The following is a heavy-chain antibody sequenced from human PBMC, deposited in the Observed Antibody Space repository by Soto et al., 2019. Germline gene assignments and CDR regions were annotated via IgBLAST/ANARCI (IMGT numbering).Heavy chain of an antibody. D-gene: IGHD3-10*02. J-gene: IGHJ3*01. V-gene: IGHV3-43*01. Sequence: GGSLRLSCETSGFAFGEYTMHWVRQAPGKGLEWVSLISWDGSSTYYTDSAKGRFTISRDISKNSLYLQMNGLTIEDTALYFCARTLTYCYVYHAFDFWGQGTMVTVSS. CDR2: ISWDGSST. CDR1: GFAFGEYT. CDR3: ARTLTYCYVYHAFDF.